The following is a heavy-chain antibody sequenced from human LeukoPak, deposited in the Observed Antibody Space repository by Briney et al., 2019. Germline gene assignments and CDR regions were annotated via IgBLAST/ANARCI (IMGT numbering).Heavy chain of an antibody. CDR3: ARGDGVYVY. CDR1: GFTVSSNY. J-gene: IGHJ4*02. CDR2: IYFGGTT. D-gene: IGHD5/OR15-5a*01. Sequence: GGSLRLSCAASGFTVSSNYMSWVRQAPGQGLEWVSVIYFGGTTYYADSVKGRFTISRDNSKNTVYLQMNSLRVEDTAVYYCARGDGVYVYWGQGTLVTVSS. V-gene: IGHV3-53*01.